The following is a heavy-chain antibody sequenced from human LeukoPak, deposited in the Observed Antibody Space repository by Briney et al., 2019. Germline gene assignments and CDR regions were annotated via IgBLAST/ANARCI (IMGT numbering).Heavy chain of an antibody. D-gene: IGHD3-22*01. Sequence: GGSLRLSCAASGFNFGSYSMHWVRQAPGKGLEWVAVISYDGNNKYYADSVKGRSTISRDNSKNTLYLQMNSLRAEDTAVYYCARDYYDSSGYYGYWGQGTLVTVSS. CDR2: ISYDGNNK. J-gene: IGHJ4*02. CDR1: GFNFGSYS. CDR3: ARDYYDSSGYYGY. V-gene: IGHV3-30-3*01.